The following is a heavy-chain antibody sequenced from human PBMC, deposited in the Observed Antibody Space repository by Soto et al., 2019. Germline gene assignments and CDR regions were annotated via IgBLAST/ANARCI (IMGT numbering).Heavy chain of an antibody. D-gene: IGHD3-10*01. CDR3: ARDAYYYGSGSLAHYYYGLDV. Sequence: ASVKVSCKASGYTFISYDINWVRQATGQGLEWMGWMNPNSGNTGYAQKFQGRVTMTRNTSTSTVYMELSSLRSEDTAVYFCARDAYYYGSGSLAHYYYGLDVWGQGTTVTVSS. CDR2: MNPNSGNT. J-gene: IGHJ6*02. V-gene: IGHV1-8*01. CDR1: GYTFISYD.